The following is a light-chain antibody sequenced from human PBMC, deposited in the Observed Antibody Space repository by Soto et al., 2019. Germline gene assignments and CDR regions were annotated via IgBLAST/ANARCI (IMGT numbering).Light chain of an antibody. Sequence: DIQMTQSPSTLSASVGDRVTITCRASQNINSWLAWYQQKPGKAPNLLIYEASSLESGVPSRFGGSGSGTEFTLTISSLQPEDFATYYCQQSYTTPITFGQGTRLEIK. CDR1: QNINSW. J-gene: IGKJ5*01. V-gene: IGKV1-5*03. CDR2: EAS. CDR3: QQSYTTPIT.